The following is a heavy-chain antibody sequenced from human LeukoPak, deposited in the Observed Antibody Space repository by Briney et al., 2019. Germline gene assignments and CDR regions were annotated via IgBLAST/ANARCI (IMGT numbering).Heavy chain of an antibody. CDR2: ISGSGGST. CDR3: AKDGGFTLSSTSPKPFDY. Sequence: GGSLRLSCAASGFTFSSYAMSWVRQAPGEGLEWVSAISGSGGSTYYADSVRGRFTISRDNSKNTLYLQMNSLRAEDTAVYYCAKDGGFTLSSTSPKPFDYWGQGTLVAVSS. J-gene: IGHJ4*02. CDR1: GFTFSSYA. V-gene: IGHV3-23*01. D-gene: IGHD2-15*01.